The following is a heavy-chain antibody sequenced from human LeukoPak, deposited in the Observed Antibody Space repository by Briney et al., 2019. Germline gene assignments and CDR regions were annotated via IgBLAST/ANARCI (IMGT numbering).Heavy chain of an antibody. CDR1: GYTFTSYG. V-gene: IGHV1-18*01. D-gene: IGHD4-17*01. CDR2: ISAYNGNT. CDR3: ARVPQGGDYDLYGAFDI. J-gene: IGHJ3*02. Sequence: ASVTVSCKASGYTFTSYGISWVRQAPGQGLEWMGWISAYNGNTNYAQKLQGRVTMTTDTSTSTAYMELRGLRSDDTAVYYCARVPQGGDYDLYGAFDIWGQGTMVTVSS.